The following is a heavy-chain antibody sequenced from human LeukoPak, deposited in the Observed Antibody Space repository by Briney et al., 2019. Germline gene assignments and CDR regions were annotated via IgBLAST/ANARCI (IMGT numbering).Heavy chain of an antibody. V-gene: IGHV3-30*02. CDR3: TRDVRDEYTSGWYPIGY. Sequence: GGSLRLSCAASGFTFSNYGMHWVRQAPGKGLEWVAFIRYDGRNKYYADSVKGRFTISRDNAKNSLYLQMNSLRAEDTAVYYCTRDVRDEYTSGWYPIGYWGQGTLVTVSS. D-gene: IGHD6-19*01. CDR1: GFTFSNYG. CDR2: IRYDGRNK. J-gene: IGHJ4*02.